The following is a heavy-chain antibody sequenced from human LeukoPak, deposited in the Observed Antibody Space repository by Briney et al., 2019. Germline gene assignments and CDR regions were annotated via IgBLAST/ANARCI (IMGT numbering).Heavy chain of an antibody. J-gene: IGHJ4*02. CDR2: IYHIGST. V-gene: IGHV4-38-2*01. CDR3: ARAGWIITSGIDY. Sequence: SETLSLTCGVSGYSISRGYYWAWIRQPPGKGLEWIGTIYHIGSTYYTPSLGSRVTISVDTSKNEFSLNLKSVTAADTAVYYCARAGWIITSGIDYWGQGALVTVSS. D-gene: IGHD3-10*01. CDR1: GYSISRGYY.